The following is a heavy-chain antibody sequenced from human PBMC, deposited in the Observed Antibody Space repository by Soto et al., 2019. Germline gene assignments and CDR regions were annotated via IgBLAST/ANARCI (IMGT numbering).Heavy chain of an antibody. CDR1: GFNVRGNY. D-gene: IGHD4-17*01. CDR2: IYSGGST. V-gene: IGHV3-53*01. Sequence: PGSSKRLSCAASGFNVRGNYMSWVLQATGTGLEWVSVIYSGGSTYYADSVKGRFTISRDNSKNTLYLQMNSLRAEDTAVYYCARGGDYPPGHYYYGMDVWGQGTTVTVSS. CDR3: ARGGDYPPGHYYYGMDV. J-gene: IGHJ6*02.